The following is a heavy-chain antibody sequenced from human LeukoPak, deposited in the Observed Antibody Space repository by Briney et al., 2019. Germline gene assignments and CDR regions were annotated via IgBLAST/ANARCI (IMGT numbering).Heavy chain of an antibody. J-gene: IGHJ6*02. CDR2: IYYSGST. CDR1: GGSISSYY. V-gene: IGHV4-59*01. CDR3: ARARYDFWNGYYSYYGMDV. Sequence: SETLSLTCTVSGGSISSYYWSWIRQPPGKGLEWIGYIYYSGSTNYNPSLKSRVTISVDTSKNQFSLKLSSVTAADTAVYYCARARYDFWNGYYSYYGMDVWGQGTTVTVSS. D-gene: IGHD3-3*01.